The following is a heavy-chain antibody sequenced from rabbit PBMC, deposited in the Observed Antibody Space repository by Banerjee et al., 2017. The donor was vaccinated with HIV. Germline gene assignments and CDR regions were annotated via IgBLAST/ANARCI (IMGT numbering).Heavy chain of an antibody. CDR1: GFSFSSSYY. J-gene: IGHJ4*01. D-gene: IGHD4-1*01. V-gene: IGHV1S45*01. CDR3: AKHYNSGWDL. Sequence: QEQLVESGGGLGQPEGSLTLTCTASGFSFSSSYYMCWVRQAPGKGLEWIACIAPGSSGSTYYASWAKGRFTISKTSSTTVTLQMNSLTAADTATYFCAKHYNSGWDLWGPGTLVTVS. CDR2: IAPGSSGST.